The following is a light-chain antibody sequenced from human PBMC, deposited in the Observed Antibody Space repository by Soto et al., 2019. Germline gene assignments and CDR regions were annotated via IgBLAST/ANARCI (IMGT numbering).Light chain of an antibody. J-gene: IGLJ3*02. CDR1: SSDIGNYHR. CDR2: EGN. CDR3: CSYAGDNWL. V-gene: IGLV2-23*01. Sequence: QSALTQPASVSGSPGQSIAIPCTGTSSDIGNYHRVSWYQQHPGKAPKLMIYEGNERPSGVSERFSGSTSGNAASLTISGLQAEDEADYYCCSYAGDNWLFGGGTKLTV.